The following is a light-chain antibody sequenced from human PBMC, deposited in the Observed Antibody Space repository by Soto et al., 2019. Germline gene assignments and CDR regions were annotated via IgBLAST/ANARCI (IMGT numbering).Light chain of an antibody. Sequence: DIQMTQSPSTLSASVGDRVTITCRASQSVGNLAWYQQKPGKVPKLLIFQASTLETGVPSRFSGSGSGTEFTLSISSLQPDDFATYYCQHYDVYPYTFGQGTKLEI. CDR2: QAS. V-gene: IGKV1-5*03. J-gene: IGKJ2*01. CDR1: QSVGN. CDR3: QHYDVYPYT.